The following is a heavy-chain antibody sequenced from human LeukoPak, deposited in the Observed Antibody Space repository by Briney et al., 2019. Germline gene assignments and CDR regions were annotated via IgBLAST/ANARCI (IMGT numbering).Heavy chain of an antibody. CDR3: ALPGYSSSWYDY. D-gene: IGHD6-13*01. Sequence: SETLSLTCAVYGGSFSGYYWSWIRQPPGKGLEWIGEINHSGSTNYNPSLKSRVTISVDTSENQFSLKLSSVTAADTAVYYCALPGYSSSWYDYWGQGTLVTVSS. CDR2: INHSGST. V-gene: IGHV4-34*01. J-gene: IGHJ4*02. CDR1: GGSFSGYY.